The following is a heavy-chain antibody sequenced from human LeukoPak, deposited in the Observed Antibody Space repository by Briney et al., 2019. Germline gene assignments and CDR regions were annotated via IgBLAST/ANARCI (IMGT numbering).Heavy chain of an antibody. Sequence: GGSLRLSCTAPGFTFSSYAIHWIRQAPGKGLEWVALVWHDGSNRYYSEAVKGRFTISRDNSRNTVYLQINSLRAEDTAVYYCARELFGSGSCPDYWGQGTRVTVSS. CDR1: GFTFSSYA. J-gene: IGHJ4*02. D-gene: IGHD3-10*01. CDR3: ARELFGSGSCPDY. V-gene: IGHV3-33*01. CDR2: VWHDGSNR.